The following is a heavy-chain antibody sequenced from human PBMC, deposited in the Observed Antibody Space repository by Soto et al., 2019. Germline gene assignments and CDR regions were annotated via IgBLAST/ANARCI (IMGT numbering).Heavy chain of an antibody. V-gene: IGHV3-66*01. CDR1: GFTVSSNY. J-gene: IGHJ6*03. CDR2: IYSGGST. CDR3: ARELGPTYYYYYMDV. Sequence: EVQLVESGGGLVQPGGSLRLSCAASGFTVSSNYMSWVRQAPGKGLEWVSVIYSGGSTYYADSVKGRFTISRDNSKNPLYLQMNSLRAEDTAVYYCARELGPTYYYYYMDVWGKGTTVTVSS. D-gene: IGHD7-27*01.